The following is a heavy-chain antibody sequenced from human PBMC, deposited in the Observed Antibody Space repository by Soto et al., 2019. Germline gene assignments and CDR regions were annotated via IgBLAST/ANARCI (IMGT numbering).Heavy chain of an antibody. CDR1: GFRISNYF. CDR2: IKEDGSEK. J-gene: IGHJ6*02. CDR3: ARPRFRGMDV. D-gene: IGHD3-10*01. Sequence: PGGSLRLSCVGSGFRISNYFMSWVRQAPGKGLEWVANIKEDGSEKYHVESVKGRFTISRDNAKNSLYLQVNSLRDEDTAVYYCARPRFRGMDVWGQGTTVTVSS. V-gene: IGHV3-7*03.